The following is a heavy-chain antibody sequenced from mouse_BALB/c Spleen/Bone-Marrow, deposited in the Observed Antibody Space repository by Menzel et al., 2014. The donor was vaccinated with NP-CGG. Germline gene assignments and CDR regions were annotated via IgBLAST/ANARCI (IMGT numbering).Heavy chain of an antibody. V-gene: IGHV5-6-3*01. CDR2: INSNGGST. Sequence: EVQGVEPGGGLVQPGGSLKLSCAASGFTFSSYGMSWVRQTPDKRLELVATINSNGGSTYYPDSVKGRFTISRDNAKNTLYLQMSSLKSEDTAMYYCARDYDYDYWGQGTTLTGSS. J-gene: IGHJ2*01. D-gene: IGHD2-4*01. CDR1: GFTFSSYG. CDR3: ARDYDYDY.